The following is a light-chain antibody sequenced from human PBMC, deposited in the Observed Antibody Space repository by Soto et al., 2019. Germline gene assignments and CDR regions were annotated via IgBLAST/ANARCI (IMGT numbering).Light chain of an antibody. CDR1: SSDVGGYNY. J-gene: IGLJ1*01. CDR3: SSYTSSSTLV. V-gene: IGLV2-14*01. Sequence: ALTQPASVSGSPVQSITISCTGTSSDVGGYNYVSWYQQHPGKAPKLMIYDVSNRPSGVSNRFSGSKSGNTASLTISGLQAEDEADYYCSSYTSSSTLVFGTGTKVTVL. CDR2: DVS.